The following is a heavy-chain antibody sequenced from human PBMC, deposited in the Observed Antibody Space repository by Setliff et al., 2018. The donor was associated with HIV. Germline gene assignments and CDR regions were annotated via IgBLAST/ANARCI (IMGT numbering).Heavy chain of an antibody. J-gene: IGHJ4*02. D-gene: IGHD3-10*01. V-gene: IGHV4-34*01. CDR2: VNHRGNT. CDR3: ARGGLWFGDEFDF. Sequence: SETLSLTCAVYGGSFSDHYWAWIRQPPGKGLEWIGEVNHRGNTNYNPSLKSRVTISVETSKNQISLNLSSVTAADTAVYFCARGGLWFGDEFDFWGQGTLVTVSS. CDR1: GGSFSDHY.